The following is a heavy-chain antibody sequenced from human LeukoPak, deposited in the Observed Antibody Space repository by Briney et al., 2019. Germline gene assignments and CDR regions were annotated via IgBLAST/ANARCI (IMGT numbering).Heavy chain of an antibody. J-gene: IGHJ3*01. V-gene: IGHV5-51*01. D-gene: IGHD6-13*01. CDR1: GYSFSSHW. CDR3: ARRQLGSDTFDV. Sequence: GESLKISCEGSGYSFSSHWIAWVRQRPGKGLEWMGIIDPGDSDTRYSPSFQGQVTVSADKSTRTAYVQWRSLDASDTAMYYCARRQLGSDTFDVWGQRTMVTV. CDR2: IDPGDSDT.